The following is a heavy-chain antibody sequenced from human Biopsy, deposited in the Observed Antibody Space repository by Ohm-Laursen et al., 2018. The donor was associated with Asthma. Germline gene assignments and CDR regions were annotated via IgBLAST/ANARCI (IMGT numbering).Heavy chain of an antibody. CDR3: ARKAGSCISRTYYSLDF. D-gene: IGHD1-26*01. CDR1: GGTFNTYV. V-gene: IGHV1-69*13. Sequence: SVKVSCKSLGGTFNTYVIGWVRQAPGQGLEWMGGINSVFGTTTYPQKFQDRVTVTADDSTSTVYMELSSLRSEDTAVYYCARKAGSCISRTYYSLDFWGQGTLVTVSS. CDR2: INSVFGTT. J-gene: IGHJ4*02.